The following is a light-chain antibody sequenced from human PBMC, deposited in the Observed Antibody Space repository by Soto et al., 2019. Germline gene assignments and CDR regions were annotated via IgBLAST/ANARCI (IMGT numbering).Light chain of an antibody. CDR1: QSISSY. V-gene: IGKV1-39*01. Sequence: DLQMTQSPSSLSASVGDRVTITCRASQSISSYLNWYQQKPGKAPKLLIYAASSLQSGVPSRFNGSGSGTDFTLTISSLQPEDFATYYCQQSYSTLRTFGQGTKLEIK. J-gene: IGKJ2*01. CDR3: QQSYSTLRT. CDR2: AAS.